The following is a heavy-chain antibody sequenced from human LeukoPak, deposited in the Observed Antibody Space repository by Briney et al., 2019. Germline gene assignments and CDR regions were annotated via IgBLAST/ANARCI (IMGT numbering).Heavy chain of an antibody. CDR3: VRDRGICSSTSCYAFDY. CDR2: INPNSGGT. J-gene: IGHJ4*02. Sequence: ASVKVSCKASGYTFTGYYVHWVRQAPGQGLEWMGWINPNSGGTNYAQKSQGRVTMTRDTSISTAYMELSRLRSDDTAVYYCVRDRGICSSTSCYAFDYWGQGTLVTVSS. CDR1: GYTFTGYY. D-gene: IGHD2-2*01. V-gene: IGHV1-2*02.